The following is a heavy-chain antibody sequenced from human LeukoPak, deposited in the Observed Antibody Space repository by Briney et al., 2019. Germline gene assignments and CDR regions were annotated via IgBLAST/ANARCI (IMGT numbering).Heavy chain of an antibody. CDR2: INSDGSIR. CDR3: ARGAISGDY. Sequence: GGSLRLSCAASGFTFSSYWMYWVRQAPGKGLVWVSRINSDGSIRMDADSVKGRFAISRDNAKNTLYLQMNSLRAEDTAVYYCARGAISGDYWGQGTLVTVSS. D-gene: IGHD3-9*01. J-gene: IGHJ4*02. CDR1: GFTFSSYW. V-gene: IGHV3-74*03.